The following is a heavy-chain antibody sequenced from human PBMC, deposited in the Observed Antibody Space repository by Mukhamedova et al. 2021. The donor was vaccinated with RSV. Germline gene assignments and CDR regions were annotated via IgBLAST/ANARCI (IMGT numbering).Heavy chain of an antibody. V-gene: IGHV3-23*01. Sequence: GLEWVSAISGSGIGTYYADSVKGRFTISRDNSKNTVYLQMHSLRAEDTAIYYCSKGEKGRNDYGYYAEFAYWGPGTLVTVSS. CDR2: ISGSGIGT. CDR3: SKGEKGRNDYGYYAEFAY. J-gene: IGHJ4*02. D-gene: IGHD4-17*01.